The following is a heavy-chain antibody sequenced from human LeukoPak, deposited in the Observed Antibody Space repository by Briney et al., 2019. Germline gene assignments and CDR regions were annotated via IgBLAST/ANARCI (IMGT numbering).Heavy chain of an antibody. Sequence: PSETRSRSCTGTGGSFSSGSYYWSWIRQPAGKGLEWIGRIYTSGSTNYNPSLKSRVTISVDTSKNQFSLKLSSVTAADTAVYYCAREGRYCSSTSCYWGTGLYNWFDPWGQGTLVTVSS. J-gene: IGHJ5*02. V-gene: IGHV4-61*02. CDR1: GGSFSSGSYY. CDR2: IYTSGST. D-gene: IGHD2-2*01. CDR3: AREGRYCSSTSCYWGTGLYNWFDP.